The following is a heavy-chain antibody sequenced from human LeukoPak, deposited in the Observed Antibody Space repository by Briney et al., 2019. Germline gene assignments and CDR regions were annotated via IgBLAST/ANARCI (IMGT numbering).Heavy chain of an antibody. CDR1: GYTFTSYD. CDR3: ASGLQGSGAFEI. V-gene: IGHV1-8*01. Sequence: GASVKVSCKASGYTFTSYDINWVRQATGQGLEWMGWMNPNSGNTGYAQKFQGSVTMTRNTSISTAYMELSSLRSEDTAVYYCASGLQGSGAFEIWGQGTMVTVSS. J-gene: IGHJ3*02. CDR2: MNPNSGNT. D-gene: IGHD2-15*01.